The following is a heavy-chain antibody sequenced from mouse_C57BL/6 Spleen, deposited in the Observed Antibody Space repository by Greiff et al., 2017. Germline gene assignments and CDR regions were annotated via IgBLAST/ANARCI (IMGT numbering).Heavy chain of an antibody. CDR2: ISSGGSYT. J-gene: IGHJ4*01. Sequence: EVHLVESGGDLVKPGGSLKLSCAASGFTFGSYGMSWVRQTPDKRLEWVATISSGGSYTYYPDSVKGRFTISRDNAKNTLYLQMSSLKSEDTAMYYCARHPGDYAMDYWGQGTSVTVSS. V-gene: IGHV5-6*01. CDR3: ARHPGDYAMDY. CDR1: GFTFGSYG.